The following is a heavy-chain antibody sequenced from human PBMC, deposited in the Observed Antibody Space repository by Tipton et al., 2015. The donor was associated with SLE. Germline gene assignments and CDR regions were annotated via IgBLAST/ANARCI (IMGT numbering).Heavy chain of an antibody. D-gene: IGHD4-11*01. CDR3: TRRLQRPTAHYYFDY. CDR2: ITWDSGVI. Sequence: SLRLSCAASGFTFDDYAMHWVRQAPGKGLEWVSGITWDSGVIAYADSLRGRFTITRDNAKNSLYLQMNSLTAEDTALYYCTRRLQRPTAHYYFDYWGQGTLVTVSS. CDR1: GFTFDDYA. V-gene: IGHV3-9*01. J-gene: IGHJ4*02.